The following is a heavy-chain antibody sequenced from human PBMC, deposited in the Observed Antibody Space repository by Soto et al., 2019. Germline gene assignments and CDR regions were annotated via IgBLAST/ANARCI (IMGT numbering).Heavy chain of an antibody. Sequence: EVQLVESGGGLVKHGGPLRLSCAASGFTFSSYSMNWVRQAPGKGLEWVSSISSSSSYIYYADSVKGRFTISRDNAKNSLYLQMNSLRAEDTAVYYCARDRAAAESDFDYWGQGTLVTVSS. CDR2: ISSSSSYI. J-gene: IGHJ4*02. CDR1: GFTFSSYS. CDR3: ARDRAAAESDFDY. D-gene: IGHD6-13*01. V-gene: IGHV3-21*01.